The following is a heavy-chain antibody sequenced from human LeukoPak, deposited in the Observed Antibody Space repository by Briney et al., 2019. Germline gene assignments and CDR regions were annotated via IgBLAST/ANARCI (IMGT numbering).Heavy chain of an antibody. J-gene: IGHJ3*02. Sequence: ASVKVSCKASGGTFSSYAISWVRQAPGQGLEWMGWINTNTGNPTYAQGFTGRFVFSLDTSVSTAYLQISSLKAEDTAVYYCARGSWQWLETDAFDIWGQGTMVTVSS. CDR3: ARGSWQWLETDAFDI. V-gene: IGHV7-4-1*02. CDR2: INTNTGNP. CDR1: GGTFSSYA. D-gene: IGHD6-19*01.